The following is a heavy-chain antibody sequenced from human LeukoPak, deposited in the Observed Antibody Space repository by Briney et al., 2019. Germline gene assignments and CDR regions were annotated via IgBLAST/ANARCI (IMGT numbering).Heavy chain of an antibody. Sequence: GGSLRLSCAASGFTFSSYWMHWVRQVPGKGLVWVARINPGGSSITYADSVKGRFTISRDNAKNTLYLQMDSLRAEDTGVYYCAKTGSELWFGEDRYYFDYWGQGTLVTVSS. J-gene: IGHJ4*02. V-gene: IGHV3-74*01. CDR2: INPGGSSI. CDR3: AKTGSELWFGEDRYYFDY. CDR1: GFTFSSYW. D-gene: IGHD3-10*01.